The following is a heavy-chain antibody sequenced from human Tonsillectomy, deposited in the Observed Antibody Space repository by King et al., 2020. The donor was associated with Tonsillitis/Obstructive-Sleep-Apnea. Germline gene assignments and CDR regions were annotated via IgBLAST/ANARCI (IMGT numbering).Heavy chain of an antibody. V-gene: IGHV4-34*01. CDR2: INHSGST. Sequence: VQLQQWGAGLLKPSETLSLTCAVYGGSFSGYYWSSIRQPPGKGLEWIGEINHSGSTNYNPSLNSRVTISVDTSKNQFSLRLSSVTAADTAFYYCAIFPSIFGAAEVDYWGQGTLVTVSS. CDR1: GGSFSGYY. CDR3: AIFPSIFGAAEVDY. D-gene: IGHD3-3*02. J-gene: IGHJ4*02.